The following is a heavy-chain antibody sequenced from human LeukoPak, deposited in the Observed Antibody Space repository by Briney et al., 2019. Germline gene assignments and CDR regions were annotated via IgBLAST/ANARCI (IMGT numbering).Heavy chain of an antibody. CDR3: ARGSPRRSSSWYALWGNWFDP. D-gene: IGHD6-13*01. V-gene: IGHV4-34*01. Sequence: SETLSLTCAVYGGSFSGYYWSWIRQPPGKGLEWIGEINHSGSTNYNPSLKSRVTISVDTSKNQFSLKLSSVTAADTAVYYCARGSPRRSSSWYALWGNWFDPWGQGTLVTVSS. CDR1: GGSFSGYY. J-gene: IGHJ5*02. CDR2: INHSGST.